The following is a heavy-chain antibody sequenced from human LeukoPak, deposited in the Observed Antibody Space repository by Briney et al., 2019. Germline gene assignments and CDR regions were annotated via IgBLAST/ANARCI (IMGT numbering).Heavy chain of an antibody. V-gene: IGHV4-39*01. Sequence: PSETLSLTCTVSGGSISSSSYYWGWIRQPPGKGLEWIGEINHSGSTNYNPSLKSRVTISVDTSKNQFSLKLSSVTAADTAVYYCAGGILWFGELPHNLDYWGQGTLVTVSS. CDR3: AGGILWFGELPHNLDY. CDR1: GGSISSSSYY. J-gene: IGHJ4*02. D-gene: IGHD3-10*01. CDR2: INHSGST.